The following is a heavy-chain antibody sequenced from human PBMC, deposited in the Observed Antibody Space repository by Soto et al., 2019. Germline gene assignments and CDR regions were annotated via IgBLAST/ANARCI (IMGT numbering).Heavy chain of an antibody. J-gene: IGHJ4*02. D-gene: IGHD3-3*02. Sequence: SETLSLTCTVSGDSINNYYWSWIRQPPGKRLEWIGYIYYTGSTTYNPSLESLITMSVDTSKNQFSLKLSSVNDADTAVYYCAKYRRTEAEAFTLGYWGRGTLVNVSS. V-gene: IGHV4-59*01. CDR3: AKYRRTEAEAFTLGY. CDR1: GDSINNYY. CDR2: IYYTGST.